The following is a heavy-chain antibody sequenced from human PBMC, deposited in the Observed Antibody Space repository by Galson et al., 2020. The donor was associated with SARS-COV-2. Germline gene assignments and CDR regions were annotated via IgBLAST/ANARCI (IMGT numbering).Heavy chain of an antibody. Sequence: PGGSLRLSCAASGFTFSSYAMHWVRQAPGKGLEWVAVISYDGSNKYYADSVKGRFTISRDNSKNTLYLQMNSLRAEDTAVYYCARAYNGGYYYGMDVWGQGTTVTVS. CDR3: ARAYNGGYYYGMDV. V-gene: IGHV3-30-3*01. CDR2: ISYDGSNK. D-gene: IGHD1-1*01. CDR1: GFTFSSYA. J-gene: IGHJ6*02.